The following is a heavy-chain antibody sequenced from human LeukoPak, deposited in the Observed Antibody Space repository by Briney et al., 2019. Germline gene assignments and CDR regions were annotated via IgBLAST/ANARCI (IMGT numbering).Heavy chain of an antibody. Sequence: PGGSLRLSCAASGFGFSGYGMNWVRQAPGKGLEWVSAISGSGGSTYYADSVKGRFTISRDNSKNTLYLQMNSLRAEDTAVYYCAKVPYSSPPGWGQGTLVTVSS. CDR3: AKVPYSSPPG. CDR2: ISGSGGST. D-gene: IGHD6-13*01. J-gene: IGHJ4*02. CDR1: GFGFSGYG. V-gene: IGHV3-23*01.